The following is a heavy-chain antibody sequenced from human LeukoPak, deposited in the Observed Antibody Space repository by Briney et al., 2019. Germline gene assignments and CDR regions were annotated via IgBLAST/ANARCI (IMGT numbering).Heavy chain of an antibody. J-gene: IGHJ4*02. CDR1: TFTFSDDY. CDR2: ISPGSSYK. CDR3: ATERLGIFEF. D-gene: IGHD3-3*01. Sequence: PGGSLRLSCTASTFTFSDDYVGWIRQAPGKGPEWVSSISPGSSYKFCADSVEGRFTISRDDAKNSVYLQMNNLRVDDTAVYYCATERLGIFEFWGQGSLVTVSS. V-gene: IGHV3-11*05.